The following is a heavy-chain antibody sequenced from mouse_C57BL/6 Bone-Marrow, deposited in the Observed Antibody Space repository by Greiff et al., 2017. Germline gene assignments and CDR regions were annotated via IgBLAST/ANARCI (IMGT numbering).Heavy chain of an antibody. J-gene: IGHJ3*01. CDR2: ISSGSSTI. V-gene: IGHV5-17*01. Sequence: EVQLQESGGGLVKPGGSLKLSCAASGFTFSDYGMHWVRQAPEKGLEWVAYISSGSSTIYYADTVKGRFTISRDNAKNTLFLQMTSLRSEDTAMYYCARDEGFAYWGQGTLVTVSA. CDR1: GFTFSDYG. CDR3: ARDEGFAY.